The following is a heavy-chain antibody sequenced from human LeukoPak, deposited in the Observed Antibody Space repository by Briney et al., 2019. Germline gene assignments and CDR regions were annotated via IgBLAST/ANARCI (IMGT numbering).Heavy chain of an antibody. J-gene: IGHJ6*02. V-gene: IGHV5-51*01. CDR2: IYPGDSDT. CDR1: GYSFTNYW. D-gene: IGHD4-17*01. Sequence: RGESLKISCKCSGYSFTNYWIGWVRQMPGKGLEWMGIIYPGDSDTRYSPSFQGQVTISADKSISTAYLQWGSLKASDTAMYYCASQNDYGDYYYYYGMDVWGQGTTVTVSS. CDR3: ASQNDYGDYYYYYGMDV.